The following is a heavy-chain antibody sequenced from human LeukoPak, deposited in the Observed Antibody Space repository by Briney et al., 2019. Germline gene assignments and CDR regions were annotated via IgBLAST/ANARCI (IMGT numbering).Heavy chain of an antibody. CDR1: GFTFSNFA. Sequence: PGGSLRLSCVASGFTFSNFAMNWVRQAPGKGLEWVSFISDTGDSTNYADSVKGRFTISRDNSKSTVYLDMKNLRAEDTAVYYCAKCYGGSCLSTMDVWGKGTTVTISS. D-gene: IGHD2-15*01. CDR2: ISDTGDST. CDR3: AKCYGGSCLSTMDV. V-gene: IGHV3-23*01. J-gene: IGHJ6*03.